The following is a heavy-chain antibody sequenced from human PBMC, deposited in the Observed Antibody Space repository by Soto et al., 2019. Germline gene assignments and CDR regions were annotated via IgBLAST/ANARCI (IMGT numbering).Heavy chain of an antibody. Sequence: PGGSLRLSCAASGFTVSYSFLSWVRQAPGKGLEWVSVIYSGGTTYYADSVKDRFTISRDNSKNTLYLQMNGLRVEDTAVYYCARDRGATLTGGSDWGQGTLVTVSS. CDR2: IYSGGTT. D-gene: IGHD3-16*01. CDR1: GFTVSYSF. CDR3: ARDRGATLTGGSD. V-gene: IGHV3-66*01. J-gene: IGHJ4*02.